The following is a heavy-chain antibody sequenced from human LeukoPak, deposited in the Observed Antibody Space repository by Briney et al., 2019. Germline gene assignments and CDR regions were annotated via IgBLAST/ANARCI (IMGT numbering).Heavy chain of an antibody. D-gene: IGHD3-10*01. V-gene: IGHV3-30-3*01. CDR1: GFTFSSYA. J-gene: IGHJ4*02. CDR2: ISYDGSNK. Sequence: SGGSLRLSCAASGFTFSSYAMHWVRQAPGTGLEWVAVISYDGSNKYYADSVKGRFTISRDNSKNTLYLQMNSLRAEDTAVYYCARDRGPLWFGELDSNWGQGTLVTVSS. CDR3: ARDRGPLWFGELDSN.